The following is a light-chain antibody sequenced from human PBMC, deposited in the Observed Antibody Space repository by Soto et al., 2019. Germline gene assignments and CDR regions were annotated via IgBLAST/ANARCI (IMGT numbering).Light chain of an antibody. V-gene: IGLV2-14*01. J-gene: IGLJ1*01. CDR1: SSDVGTYNY. CDR2: EVS. CDR3: ISYTGDSSPYV. Sequence: QSALTQPASVSGSPGQSITISCTGTSSDVGTYNYVSWYQHHPGKAPKLMIYEVSNRPPGVSNRFSGSKSGNTASLTISGLQAEDEAHYYCISYTGDSSPYVFGLGTKLTVL.